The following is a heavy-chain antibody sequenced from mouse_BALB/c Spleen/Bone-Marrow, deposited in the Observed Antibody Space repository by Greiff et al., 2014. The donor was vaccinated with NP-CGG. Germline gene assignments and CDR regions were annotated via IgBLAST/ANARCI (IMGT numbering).Heavy chain of an antibody. Sequence: VQLQEPGPELVKPGASVKISCKASGYTFTDHNMHWVKQSHGKSLEWIGYIYPYNGGTAYNQKFKSKATLTVDNSSSTAYMELRSLTSEDSAVYYCSSPYGNYGAWFAYWGQGTLVTVSA. CDR3: SSPYGNYGAWFAY. D-gene: IGHD2-1*01. CDR2: IYPYNGGT. CDR1: GYTFTDHN. J-gene: IGHJ3*01. V-gene: IGHV1S29*02.